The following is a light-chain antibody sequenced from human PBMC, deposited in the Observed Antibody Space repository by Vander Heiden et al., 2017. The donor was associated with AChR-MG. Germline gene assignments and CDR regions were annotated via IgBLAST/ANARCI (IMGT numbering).Light chain of an antibody. Sequence: QSALTQPASVSGSPGQSITMSCTGTNNDIGRYDYVSWFQQHPGKAPKLIIFEVTYRPSGVSTRFSGSKSGNTASLTISGLQTEDEANYYCSSYTSTTIVVFGGGTKLTVL. CDR3: SSYTSTTIVV. CDR2: EVT. V-gene: IGLV2-14*01. J-gene: IGLJ2*01. CDR1: NNDIGRYDY.